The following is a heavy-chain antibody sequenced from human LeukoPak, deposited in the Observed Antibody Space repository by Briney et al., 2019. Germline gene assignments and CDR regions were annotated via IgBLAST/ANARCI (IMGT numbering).Heavy chain of an antibody. CDR3: ARTGSYYYDSSGPPSPDY. Sequence: GASVKVSCKASGYTFTSYGISWVRQAPGQGLEWMGWISAYNGNTNYAQKLQGRVTMTTDTSTSTAYMELRSLRSDDTAVYYCARTGSYYYDSSGPPSPDYWGQGTLVTVSS. J-gene: IGHJ4*02. CDR1: GYTFTSYG. CDR2: ISAYNGNT. V-gene: IGHV1-18*01. D-gene: IGHD3-22*01.